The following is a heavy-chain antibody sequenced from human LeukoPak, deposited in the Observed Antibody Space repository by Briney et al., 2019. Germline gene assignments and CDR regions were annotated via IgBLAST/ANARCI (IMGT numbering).Heavy chain of an antibody. CDR1: GFTFSDYY. D-gene: IGHD5-18*01. J-gene: IGHJ4*02. CDR3: ARPVGNVDTAPFQDY. CDR2: ISSSGSTI. V-gene: IGHV3-11*01. Sequence: PGGSLTLSCAASGFTFSDYYMSWIRQPPGKGLEWVSYISSSGSTIYYADSVKGRFTISRDNAKNSLCLQMNSLRAEDTAVYYCARPVGNVDTAPFQDYWGQGTLVSVSS.